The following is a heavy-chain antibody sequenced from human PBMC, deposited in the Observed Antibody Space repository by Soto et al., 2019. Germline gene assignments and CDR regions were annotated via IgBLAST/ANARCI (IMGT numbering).Heavy chain of an antibody. CDR3: ASRQDTAMVRRSDY. Sequence: ASVKVSCKASGYTFTGYYMHWVRQAPGQGLEWMGWINPNSGGTNYAQKFQGRVTMTRDTSISTAYMELSRLRSDDTAVYYCASRQDTAMVRRSDYWGQGTLVTVSS. CDR1: GYTFTGYY. V-gene: IGHV1-2*02. CDR2: INPNSGGT. J-gene: IGHJ4*02. D-gene: IGHD5-18*01.